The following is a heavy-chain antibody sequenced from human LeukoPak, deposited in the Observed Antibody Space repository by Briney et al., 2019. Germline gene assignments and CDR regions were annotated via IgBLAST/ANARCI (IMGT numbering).Heavy chain of an antibody. J-gene: IGHJ3*01. V-gene: IGHV3-21*04. Sequence: GGSLRLSCAASGFTFSSYSMNWVRQAPGKGLEWVSFISSSSSYIYYADSMKGRFTISRDNAKNSLYLQMNSLRAEDTAVYYCATEVVVPGVGAIDVWGQGTMVTVSS. CDR3: ATEVVVPGVGAIDV. CDR2: ISSSSSYI. D-gene: IGHD2-15*01. CDR1: GFTFSSYS.